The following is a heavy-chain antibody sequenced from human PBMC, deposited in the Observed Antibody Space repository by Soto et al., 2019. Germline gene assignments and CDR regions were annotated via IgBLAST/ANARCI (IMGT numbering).Heavy chain of an antibody. CDR2: ISSSGSTI. J-gene: IGHJ6*02. CDR1: GFTFSSYE. CDR3: ARDSLRGYDFWSCYYYYYYGMDV. Sequence: GGSLRLSCAASGFTFSSYEMNWVRQAPGKGLEWVSYISSSGSTIYYADSVKGRFTISRDNAKNSLYLQMNSLRAEDTAVYYCARDSLRGYDFWSCYYYYYYGMDVWGQGTTVTVYS. D-gene: IGHD3-3*01. V-gene: IGHV3-48*03.